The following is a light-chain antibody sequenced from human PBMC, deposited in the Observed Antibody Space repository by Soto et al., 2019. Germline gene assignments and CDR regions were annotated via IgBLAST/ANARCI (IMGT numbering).Light chain of an antibody. Sequence: QSVLTQPPSASGTPGQRVTISCSGSSSNIGSNYVYWYQQLPGTAPKLLIYRNNQRPSGVPDRFSGSKSGTSASLAISGLRSEDEADYYCAAWDDRLSGREVFGGGTKLTVL. CDR2: RNN. CDR1: SSNIGSNY. CDR3: AAWDDRLSGREV. V-gene: IGLV1-47*01. J-gene: IGLJ3*02.